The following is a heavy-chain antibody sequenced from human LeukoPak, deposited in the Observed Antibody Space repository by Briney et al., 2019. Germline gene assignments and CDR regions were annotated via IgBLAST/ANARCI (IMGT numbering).Heavy chain of an antibody. V-gene: IGHV3-7*01. D-gene: IGHD3-3*01. CDR3: ATDRGWRTSGYYLYYFEY. CDR2: IKHDGSEK. J-gene: IGHJ4*02. Sequence: GGSLRLSCAASGFTFSSYGMHWVRQAPGKGLEWVASIKHDGSEKYYVDSVRGRFTISRDNTMNSLYLQMSSLRAEDTAVYYCATDRGWRTSGYYLYYFEYWGQGTLVTYSS. CDR1: GFTFSSYG.